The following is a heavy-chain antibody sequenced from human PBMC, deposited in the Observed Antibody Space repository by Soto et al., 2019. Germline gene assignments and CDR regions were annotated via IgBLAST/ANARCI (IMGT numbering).Heavy chain of an antibody. D-gene: IGHD2-21*01. Sequence: PGGSLRLSCTASGFTFSNYWMSWVRQAPGKGLEWVANIGQDGSQRNYVDSVKGRFTISRDNAENSLYLQMNSLRAEDTAIYYCASARHIGPWDQGTLVTVSS. CDR3: ASARHIGP. CDR1: GFTFSNYW. V-gene: IGHV3-7*01. J-gene: IGHJ5*02. CDR2: IGQDGSQR.